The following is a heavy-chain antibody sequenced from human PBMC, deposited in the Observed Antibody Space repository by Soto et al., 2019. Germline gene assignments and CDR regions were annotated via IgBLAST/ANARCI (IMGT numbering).Heavy chain of an antibody. J-gene: IGHJ4*02. CDR3: AKDSSPRGGWYIY. V-gene: IGHV3-23*01. CDR2: ISGSGGST. D-gene: IGHD6-19*01. CDR1: GFTFSSYA. Sequence: EVQLLESGGGLVQPGGSLRLSCAASGFTFSSYAMSWVRQAPGKGLEWVSAISGSGGSTYYADSVKGRFTISRDNSKNTLYRQMNSLRAEDTAVYYCAKDSSPRGGWYIYWGQGTLVTVSS.